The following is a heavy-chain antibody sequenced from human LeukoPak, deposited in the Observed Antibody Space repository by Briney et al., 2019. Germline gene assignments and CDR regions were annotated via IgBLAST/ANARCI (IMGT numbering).Heavy chain of an antibody. Sequence: PGGSLRLSCAASGFTFSTYNMNWVRQAPGKGLEWVVVISYDGSNKYYADSVKGRFTISRDNSKNTLYLQMNSLRADDTAVYYCAREQLWQKRPDAFDIWGQGTMVTVSS. CDR2: ISYDGSNK. J-gene: IGHJ3*02. CDR1: GFTFSTYN. CDR3: AREQLWQKRPDAFDI. V-gene: IGHV3-30*04. D-gene: IGHD5-18*01.